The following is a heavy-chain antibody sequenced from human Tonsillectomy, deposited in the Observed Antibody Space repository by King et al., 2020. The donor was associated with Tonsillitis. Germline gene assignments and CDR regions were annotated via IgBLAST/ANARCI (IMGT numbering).Heavy chain of an antibody. CDR1: GFTLTTHG. CDR2: MSNDGSDQ. V-gene: IGHV3-30*03. J-gene: IGHJ4*02. D-gene: IGHD3-10*01. CDR3: ARDLNIAEYYYDSGTSGYFDS. Sequence: VQLVESGGGVVQPGRSLRLSCAASGFTLTTHGIHWVRQAPGKGLQWVAVMSNDGSDQYYSDSVKGRFTISRDKSKNILYLQMHSLGVDDTAVYYCARDLNIAEYYYDSGTSGYFDSWGQGTLVTVSS.